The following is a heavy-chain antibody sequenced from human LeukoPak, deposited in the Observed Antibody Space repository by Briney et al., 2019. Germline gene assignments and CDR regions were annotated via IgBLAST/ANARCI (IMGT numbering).Heavy chain of an antibody. CDR3: AKDRAPLGGSQLLPFGY. CDR1: GFTFSSYG. J-gene: IGHJ4*02. V-gene: IGHV3-30*02. D-gene: IGHD2-2*01. Sequence: QSGGSPRLSCAASGFTFSSYGIHWVRQAPGKGLERVAVIRYDGSNKYYADSVKGRFTISRDNSKNTLYLQMNSLRAEDTAVYYCAKDRAPLGGSQLLPFGYWGQGTLVTVSS. CDR2: IRYDGSNK.